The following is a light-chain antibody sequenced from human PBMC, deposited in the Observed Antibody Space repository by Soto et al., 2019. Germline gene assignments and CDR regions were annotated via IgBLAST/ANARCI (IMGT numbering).Light chain of an antibody. J-gene: IGLJ2*01. CDR2: QDS. CDR3: QAWDSSTVV. Sequence: SYELTQPPSVSVSPGQTASITCSGDKLGDKYACWYQQKPGQSPVLVMYQDSKRPSGIPERFSGSNSGNTATLTISGTQAMDEADYYCQAWDSSTVVFGGGTKLTV. CDR1: KLGDKY. V-gene: IGLV3-1*01.